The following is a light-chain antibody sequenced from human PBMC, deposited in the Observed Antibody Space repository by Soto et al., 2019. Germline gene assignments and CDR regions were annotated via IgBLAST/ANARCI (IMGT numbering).Light chain of an antibody. CDR1: SRDVGGYTY. Sequence: QSVLTQPASVSGSPGQSITISCTGTSRDVGGYTYVSWYQQHPGKAPKLMIYQVSNRPSGVSNRFSGSKSGNTASLTISGPKTEDEADYYCRSYTSSNTRVFGGGTKLTVL. V-gene: IGLV2-14*01. CDR3: RSYTSSNTRV. CDR2: QVS. J-gene: IGLJ3*02.